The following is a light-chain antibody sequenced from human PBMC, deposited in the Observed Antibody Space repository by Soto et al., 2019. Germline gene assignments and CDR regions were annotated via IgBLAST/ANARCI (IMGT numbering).Light chain of an antibody. V-gene: IGKV3-11*01. CDR3: QQRSNWLIT. Sequence: EIVLTQSPATLSLSPGERATLSCRASQSVSSYLAWCQQKPGQAPRLLIYDASNRATGIPARFSGSGSGTGFTLTISSLEPEDFAVYYCQQRSNWLITFGQGTRLEIK. CDR2: DAS. J-gene: IGKJ5*01. CDR1: QSVSSY.